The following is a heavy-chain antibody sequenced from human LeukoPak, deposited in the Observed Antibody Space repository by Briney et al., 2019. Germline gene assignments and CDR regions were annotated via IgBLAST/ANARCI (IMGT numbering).Heavy chain of an antibody. Sequence: GGSLRLSCAASGFTFSSYGMSWVRQAPGKGLEWVSYISNSSSTIYYADSVKGRFTISRDNAKNSLYLQMNSLRAGDTAVYYCARAAYSSTWYSRYFDLWGRGTLVTVSS. V-gene: IGHV3-48*01. J-gene: IGHJ2*01. CDR1: GFTFSSYG. CDR3: ARAAYSSTWYSRYFDL. CDR2: ISNSSSTI. D-gene: IGHD6-13*01.